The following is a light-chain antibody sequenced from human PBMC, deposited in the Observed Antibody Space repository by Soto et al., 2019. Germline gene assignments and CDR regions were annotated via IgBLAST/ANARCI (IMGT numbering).Light chain of an antibody. J-gene: IGKJ4*01. CDR1: QSVSSNY. CDR3: QQYAASPLT. V-gene: IGKV3-20*01. CDR2: RAS. Sequence: EIVLTQSSGTLSLSPGERVTLSYRASQSVSSNYLAWYQQKSGQAPRLLIYRASTRATGIPDRFSGSGSGTDFNLNIHQLEAEDSAVYYCQQYAASPLTFGGGTKLEIK.